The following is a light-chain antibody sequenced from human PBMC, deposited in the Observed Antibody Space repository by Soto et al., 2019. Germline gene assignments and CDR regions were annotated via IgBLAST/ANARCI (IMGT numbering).Light chain of an antibody. CDR2: AAS. J-gene: IGKJ1*01. CDR3: QQTYKIPQT. V-gene: IGKV1-5*01. CDR1: QTISSW. Sequence: DIQMTQSPSTLSGSVGDRVTITCRASQTISSWLAWYQQKPGKAPKLLIYAASSLQSGVPSRFSGTGSGTDFTLTISSLHPEDFATYFCQQTYKIPQTFGQGTKVDIK.